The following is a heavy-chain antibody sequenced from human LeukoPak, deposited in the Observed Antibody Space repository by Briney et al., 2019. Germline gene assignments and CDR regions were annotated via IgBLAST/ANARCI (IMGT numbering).Heavy chain of an antibody. CDR3: ARDSDSGFQ. D-gene: IGHD3-16*01. Sequence: PSETLSLTCTASGGSFSFYFWHWIRQPPGEGLDWIGEIDNRGSTQYKPSLRSRGIISIDTSGNHFSLKLTSVTAADTAVYFCARDSDSGFQWGLGMLVTVSS. V-gene: IGHV4-34*01. J-gene: IGHJ4*02. CDR1: GGSFSFYF. CDR2: IDNRGST.